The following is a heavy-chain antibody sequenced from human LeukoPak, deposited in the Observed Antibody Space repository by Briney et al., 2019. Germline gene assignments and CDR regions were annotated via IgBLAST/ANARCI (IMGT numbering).Heavy chain of an antibody. CDR1: GFSFSSFW. CDR3: ARGSGWLVHY. Sequence: PGGSLRLSCAVFGFSFSSFWMNWVRQAPGKGLEWVANIKQDGSEKYYVDSVKGRFTISRDNAKKSIYLEMNSLRAEDTAVYYCARGSGWLVHYWGQGTLVTVSS. J-gene: IGHJ4*02. D-gene: IGHD5-24*01. V-gene: IGHV3-7*01. CDR2: IKQDGSEK.